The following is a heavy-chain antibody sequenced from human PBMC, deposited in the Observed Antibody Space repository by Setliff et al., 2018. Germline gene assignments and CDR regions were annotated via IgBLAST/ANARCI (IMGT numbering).Heavy chain of an antibody. Sequence: GGSLRLSCAASGFIFSDYYMSWIRQAPGKGLEWVSYISSSGNTIYYADSVKGRFTISRDNAKNSLYLQMNSLRAEDTAMYYCARDLDTAMTRGAFDIWGQGTMVTVSS. V-gene: IGHV3-11*01. CDR2: ISSSGNTI. D-gene: IGHD5-18*01. J-gene: IGHJ3*02. CDR1: GFIFSDYY. CDR3: ARDLDTAMTRGAFDI.